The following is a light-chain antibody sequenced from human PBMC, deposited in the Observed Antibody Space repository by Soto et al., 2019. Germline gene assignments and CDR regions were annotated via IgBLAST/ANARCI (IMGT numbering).Light chain of an antibody. Sequence: DIQMTQSPSTLSASVGDRVTITCRASQSISNWLAWYQQKPGKAPNLLIYKASSLESGVPSRFSGSGSGTEFTLTISSLQPDDFATYYCQQYATYFFTFGPGTKVDFK. J-gene: IGKJ3*01. CDR3: QQYATYFFT. V-gene: IGKV1-5*03. CDR1: QSISNW. CDR2: KAS.